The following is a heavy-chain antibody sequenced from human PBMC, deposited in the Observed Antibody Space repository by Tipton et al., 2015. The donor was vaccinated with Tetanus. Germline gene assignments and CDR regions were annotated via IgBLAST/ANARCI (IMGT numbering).Heavy chain of an antibody. J-gene: IGHJ5*02. CDR2: IYHSGST. D-gene: IGHD2-2*01. CDR1: GGSISSYY. CDR3: AREVKDCVGTSCYVGWFGP. V-gene: IGHV4-59*01. Sequence: TLSLTCTVSGGSISSYYWGWIRQPPGKGLEWVGFIYHSGSTNYNPSLKSRTTISVDTSKNQFSLKLSSVTAADTAVYYCAREVKDCVGTSCYVGWFGPWGQGTLVTVSS.